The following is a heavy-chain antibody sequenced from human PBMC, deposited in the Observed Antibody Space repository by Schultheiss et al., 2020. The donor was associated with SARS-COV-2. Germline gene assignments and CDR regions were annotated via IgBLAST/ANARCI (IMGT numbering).Heavy chain of an antibody. CDR2: INHSGNT. D-gene: IGHD3-3*01. CDR1: GGSFTAYY. Sequence: ESLKISCGVDGGSFTAYYWAWIRQPPGKGLEWIGEINHSGNTYYNPSLKSRVTISIDTSKNQFSLNLTSVTAADTAVYYCARGRTRAFAVVKNGMDVWGQGTTVTVSS. J-gene: IGHJ6*02. CDR3: ARGRTRAFAVVKNGMDV. V-gene: IGHV4-34*01.